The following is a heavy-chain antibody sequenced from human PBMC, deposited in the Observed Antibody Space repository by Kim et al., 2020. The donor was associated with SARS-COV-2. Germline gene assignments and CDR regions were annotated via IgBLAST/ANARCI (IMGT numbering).Heavy chain of an antibody. D-gene: IGHD3-22*01. V-gene: IGHV3-9*01. Sequence: KGRFTISRDNAKNSLYLQMNSLRAEDTALYYCAKDLDSGGSSGYWALEFYYWGQGTLVTVSS. CDR3: AKDLDSGGSSGYWALEFYY. J-gene: IGHJ4*02.